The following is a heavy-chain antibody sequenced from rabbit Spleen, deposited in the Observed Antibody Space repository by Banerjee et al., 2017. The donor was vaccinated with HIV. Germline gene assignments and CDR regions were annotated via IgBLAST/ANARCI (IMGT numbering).Heavy chain of an antibody. CDR1: GVSLSDKDV. D-gene: IGHD5-1*01. CDR3: ARRWSNDGSYDL. CDR2: IAIGSGSA. Sequence: QEQLVESGGGLVQPEGSLTLTCKASGVSLSDKDVMCWVRQAPGKGLEWIACIAIGSGSAWYASWVNGRFTISRSTSLNTVDLKMTSLTVADTATYFCARRWSNDGSYDLWGQGTLVTVS. V-gene: IGHV1S43*01. J-gene: IGHJ4*01.